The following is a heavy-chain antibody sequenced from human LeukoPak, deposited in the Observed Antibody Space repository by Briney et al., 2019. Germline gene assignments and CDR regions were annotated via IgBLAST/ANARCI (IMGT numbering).Heavy chain of an antibody. D-gene: IGHD6-13*01. CDR3: VRAYSSSWYLGFDF. Sequence: PGGSLRLSCAASGFTFSSYGMHWVRQAPGKGLEWVAVISYDGGNKYYADSVKGRFTISRDNFKNTLYLEMNSLRPEDTAVYYCVRAYSSSWYLGFDFWGQGALVTVSS. CDR1: GFTFSSYG. CDR2: ISYDGGNK. V-gene: IGHV3-30*19. J-gene: IGHJ4*02.